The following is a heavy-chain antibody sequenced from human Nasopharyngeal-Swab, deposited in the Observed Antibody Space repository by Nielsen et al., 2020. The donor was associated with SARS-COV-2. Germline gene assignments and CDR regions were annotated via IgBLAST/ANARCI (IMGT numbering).Heavy chain of an antibody. Sequence: WIRQPPGRGLEWVSVIYSGGSSTYYADSVKGRFTISRDNSKNTPYLQMNSLRAEDTAVYYCAKDYYDSSGYRAFYGMDVWGQGTTVTVSS. CDR3: AKDYYDSSGYRAFYGMDV. D-gene: IGHD3-22*01. CDR2: IYSGGSST. V-gene: IGHV3-23*03. J-gene: IGHJ6*02.